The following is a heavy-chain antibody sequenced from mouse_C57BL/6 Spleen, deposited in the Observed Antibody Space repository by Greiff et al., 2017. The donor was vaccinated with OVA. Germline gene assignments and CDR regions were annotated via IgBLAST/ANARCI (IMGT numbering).Heavy chain of an antibody. J-gene: IGHJ4*01. D-gene: IGHD1-1*01. CDR3: ARDYGSSYEAMDY. V-gene: IGHV1-66*01. CDR1: GYSFTSYY. Sequence: VQLQQSGPELVKPGASVKISCKASGYSFTSYYIHWVKQRPGQGLEWIGWIYPGSGNTKYNEKFKGKATLTADTSSSTAYMQLSSLTSEDSGVYYCARDYGSSYEAMDYWGQGTSVTVSS. CDR2: IYPGSGNT.